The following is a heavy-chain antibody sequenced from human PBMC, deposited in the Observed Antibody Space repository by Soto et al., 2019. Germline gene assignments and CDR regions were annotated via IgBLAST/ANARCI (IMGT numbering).Heavy chain of an antibody. Sequence: PGGSLRLSCAASGFTFSSYDMHWVRQATGKGLEWVSAIGTAGDTYYPGSVKGRFTISRENAKNSLYLQMNSLRAGDTAVYYCARGKYDYIWGSYRSQTTANNWFDPWGQGTLVTVSS. J-gene: IGHJ5*02. CDR3: ARGKYDYIWGSYRSQTTANNWFDP. V-gene: IGHV3-13*01. D-gene: IGHD3-16*02. CDR2: IGTAGDT. CDR1: GFTFSSYD.